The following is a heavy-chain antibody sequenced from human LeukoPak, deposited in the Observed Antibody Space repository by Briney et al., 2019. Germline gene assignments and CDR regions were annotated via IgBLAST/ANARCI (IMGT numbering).Heavy chain of an antibody. CDR1: GGSISSYY. CDR2: IYYSGST. J-gene: IGHJ4*02. V-gene: IGHV4-59*01. Sequence: SETLSLTCTVSGGSISSYYWSRIRQPPGKGLEWIGYIYYSGSTNYNPSLKSRVTISVDTSKNQFSLKLSSVTAADTAVYYCARVRYSYALAYYFDYWGQGTLVTVSS. D-gene: IGHD5-18*01. CDR3: ARVRYSYALAYYFDY.